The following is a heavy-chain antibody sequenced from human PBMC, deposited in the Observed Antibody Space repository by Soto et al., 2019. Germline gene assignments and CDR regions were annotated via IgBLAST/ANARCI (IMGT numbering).Heavy chain of an antibody. Sequence: QVQLVESGGGVVQPGRSLRLSCAASGFTFSSYGMHWVRQAPGKGLEWVAVIWYDGSNKYYADSVKGRFTISRDNANNALYLQMNSRRAGDTAVYYCASDRYSYDGSGYCLDYWGQGTLVTVSS. CDR1: GFTFSSYG. V-gene: IGHV3-33*01. CDR3: ASDRYSYDGSGYCLDY. J-gene: IGHJ4*02. CDR2: IWYDGSNK. D-gene: IGHD3-22*01.